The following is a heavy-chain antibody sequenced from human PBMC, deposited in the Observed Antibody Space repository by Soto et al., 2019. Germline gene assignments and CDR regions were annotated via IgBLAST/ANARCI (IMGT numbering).Heavy chain of an antibody. CDR3: SNNLNDVAGYCYYGMDV. CDR2: IIPTFGTA. V-gene: IGHV1-69*01. Sequence: QVQLVQSGAEVKKPGSSVKVSCKASGGTFSSYAITWVRQAPGQGLEWMGGIIPTFGTANYPQKFQGRVRITADASTSTAYMALGMRRSEYTAVYYGSNNLNDVAGYCYYGMDVGGQGPTVTVSS. CDR1: GGTFSSYA. J-gene: IGHJ6*02. D-gene: IGHD1-20*01.